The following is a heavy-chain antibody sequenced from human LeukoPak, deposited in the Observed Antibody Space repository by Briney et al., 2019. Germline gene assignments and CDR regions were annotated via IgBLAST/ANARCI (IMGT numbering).Heavy chain of an antibody. V-gene: IGHV4-59*01. J-gene: IGHJ4*02. CDR3: ARFRNYYDSSGYPYYFDY. CDR1: GGSISSYY. Sequence: SETLSLTCTVSGGSISSYYWSWIRQPPGKGLEWIGYIYYSGSTNYNPSLKSRVTISVDTSKNQFSLKLSSVTAADTAVYYCARFRNYYDSSGYPYYFDYWGQGTLVTVSS. D-gene: IGHD3-22*01. CDR2: IYYSGST.